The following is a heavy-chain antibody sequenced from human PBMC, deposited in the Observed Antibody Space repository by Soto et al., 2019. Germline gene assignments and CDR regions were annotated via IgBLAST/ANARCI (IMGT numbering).Heavy chain of an antibody. CDR1: GVSFSGYY. Sequence: SETLSLTYSVYGVSFSGYYWSWIRQPPGKGLEWIGEINHSGSTNYNPSLKSRVTISVDTSKNQFSLKPSSVTAADTAVYYCARGWHYYDSSGYKSWGQGTLVTVSS. D-gene: IGHD3-22*01. CDR2: INHSGST. J-gene: IGHJ5*02. CDR3: ARGWHYYDSSGYKS. V-gene: IGHV4-34*01.